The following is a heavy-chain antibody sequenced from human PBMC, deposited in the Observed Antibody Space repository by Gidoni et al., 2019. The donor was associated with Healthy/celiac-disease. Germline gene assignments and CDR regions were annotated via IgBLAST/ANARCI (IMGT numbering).Heavy chain of an antibody. J-gene: IGHJ4*02. D-gene: IGHD3-10*01. CDR2: ISSSSRYI. CDR3: ATGPVLLWFGELLTFDY. Sequence: EVQLVESGGGLVKPGGSLRLSCAASGFTFSSYSMNWVRQAPGKGLEWVSSISSSSRYIYYAASVKGRFTISRDNAKNSLYLQMNSLRAEDTAVYYCATGPVLLWFGELLTFDYWGQGTLVTVSS. CDR1: GFTFSSYS. V-gene: IGHV3-21*01.